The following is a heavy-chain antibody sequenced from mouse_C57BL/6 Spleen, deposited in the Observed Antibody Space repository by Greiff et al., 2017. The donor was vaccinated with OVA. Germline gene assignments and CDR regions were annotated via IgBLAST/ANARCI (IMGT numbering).Heavy chain of an antibody. V-gene: IGHV3-6*01. J-gene: IGHJ3*01. Sequence: ESGPGLVKPSQSLSLTCSVTGYSITSGYYWNWIRQFPGNKLEWMGYISYDGSNNYNPSLKNRNSITRDTSKNQFFLKLNSVTTEDTATYYCARDQNYGSLAWFAYWGKGTLVTVSA. CDR3: ARDQNYGSLAWFAY. D-gene: IGHD1-1*01. CDR1: GYSITSGYY. CDR2: ISYDGSN.